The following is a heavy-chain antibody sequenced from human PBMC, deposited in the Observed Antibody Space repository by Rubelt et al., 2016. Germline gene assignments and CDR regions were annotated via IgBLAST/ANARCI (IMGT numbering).Heavy chain of an antibody. Sequence: QVHLVESGGGVVQPGRSLRLSCAASGFTFSSYAMHWVLQAPGKGLESVAVISYDGSNKYYAASVKGRFTSSRDNSKNTLYLQMNSLRAEDTAVYYCAREITPADLDWGQGTLVTVSS. J-gene: IGHJ4*02. V-gene: IGHV3-30*04. CDR1: GFTFSSYA. D-gene: IGHD2-2*01. CDR2: ISYDGSNK. CDR3: AREITPADLD.